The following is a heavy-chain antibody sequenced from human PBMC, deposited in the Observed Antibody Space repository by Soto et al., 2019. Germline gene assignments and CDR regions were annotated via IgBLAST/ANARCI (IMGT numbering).Heavy chain of an antibody. CDR1: GGSISRGGYS. J-gene: IGHJ4*02. V-gene: IGHV4-30-2*01. Sequence: QLQLQESGSGLVKPSQTLSLTGAVSGGSISRGGYSWSWIRQPPGKGLEWIGYIYHSGSTYYTQAPLSRVTASGLTSKTQFSLKLSSVTAADTAVYYCARVPIVWGQGTLFTVSS. D-gene: IGHD3-16*02. CDR2: IYHSGST. CDR3: ARVPIV.